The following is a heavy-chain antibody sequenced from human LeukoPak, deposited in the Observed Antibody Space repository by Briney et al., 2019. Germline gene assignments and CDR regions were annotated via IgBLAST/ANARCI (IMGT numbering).Heavy chain of an antibody. CDR2: IYTTEQT. V-gene: IGHV3-53*01. D-gene: IGHD5-18*01. CDR1: GFTVSDNY. J-gene: IGHJ4*02. CDR3: AKGGSNSYGYFDY. Sequence: GGSLRLSCVGSGFTVSDNYMNWVRQTPGKGLEWVSVIYTTEQTYYADSVKGRFTISRNNSKNTLYVQMKSLRAEDTAVYYCAKGGSNSYGYFDYWGQGTLVTVSS.